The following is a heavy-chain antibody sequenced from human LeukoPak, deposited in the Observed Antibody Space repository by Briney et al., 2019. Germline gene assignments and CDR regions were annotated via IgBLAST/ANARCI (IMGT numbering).Heavy chain of an antibody. J-gene: IGHJ6*03. V-gene: IGHV3-66*02. CDR3: ASERGYTVTTGNYYMDV. CDR1: GFTVSSNY. D-gene: IGHD4-17*01. CDR2: IYSGGST. Sequence: GGSLRLSCAASGFTVSSNYMSWVRQAPGKGLEWVSVIYSGGSTYYADSVKGRFTISRDNSKNTLYLQMNSLRAEDTAVYYCASERGYTVTTGNYYMDVWGKGTTVTVSS.